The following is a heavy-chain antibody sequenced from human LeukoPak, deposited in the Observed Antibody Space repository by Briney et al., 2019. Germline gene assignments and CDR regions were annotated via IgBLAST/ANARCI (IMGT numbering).Heavy chain of an antibody. CDR3: ARDQSYGSAYGMDV. V-gene: IGHV3-66*01. CDR2: IYSGGAT. CDR1: GITVNTNY. J-gene: IGHJ6*02. Sequence: GGSLRLSCAASGITVNTNYMSWVRQAPGKGLEWVSIIYSGGATFYADSVKGRFTISRESSKNTLWLQMNSLRVEDTAVYYCARDQSYGSAYGMDVWGQGTTVTVSS. D-gene: IGHD1-26*01.